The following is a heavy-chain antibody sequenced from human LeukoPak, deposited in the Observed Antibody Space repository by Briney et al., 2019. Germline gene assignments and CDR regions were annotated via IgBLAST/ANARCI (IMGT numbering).Heavy chain of an antibody. CDR3: TTEGSMVRGVIVR. J-gene: IGHJ4*02. Sequence: PGGSLRLSCAASGFTFSNAWMSWVRQAPGKGLEWVGRIKSKADGGTTDYAAPVKGSFAISRDDSKNTLYLQMNSLKTEDTAVYYCTTEGSMVRGVIVRWGQGTLVTVSS. D-gene: IGHD3-10*01. V-gene: IGHV3-15*01. CDR2: IKSKADGGTT. CDR1: GFTFSNAW.